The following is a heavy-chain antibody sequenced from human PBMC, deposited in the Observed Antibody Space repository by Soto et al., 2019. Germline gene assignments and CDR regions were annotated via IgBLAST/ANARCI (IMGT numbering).Heavy chain of an antibody. CDR1: GYTFTSYH. CDR2: ISAYNTDT. J-gene: IGHJ4*02. Sequence: QVQLVQSGAEVKKPGASVKVSCKTSGYTFTSYHISWVRQAPGQGLEWMGWISAYNTDTNYAQKFQGRVTMTTDTLTSTAYRELRSLRSDDTAVYYCAIDTPPTDYWGQGTLVTVSS. CDR3: AIDTPPTDY. V-gene: IGHV1-18*01.